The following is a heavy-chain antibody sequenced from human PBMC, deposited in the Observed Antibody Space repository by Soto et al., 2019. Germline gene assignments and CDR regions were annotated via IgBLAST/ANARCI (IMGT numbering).Heavy chain of an antibody. J-gene: IGHJ4*02. D-gene: IGHD3-22*01. CDR2: IIPIFGTA. CDR3: ARDSHNYYDSSGYYLNYFDY. CDR1: GGTFSSYA. V-gene: IGHV1-69*13. Sequence: ASVKVSCKASGGTFSSYAISWVRQAPGQGLEWMGGIIPIFGTANYAQKFQGRVTITADESTSTAYMELSSLRSEDTAVYYCARDSHNYYDSSGYYLNYFDYWGQGTLVTVSS.